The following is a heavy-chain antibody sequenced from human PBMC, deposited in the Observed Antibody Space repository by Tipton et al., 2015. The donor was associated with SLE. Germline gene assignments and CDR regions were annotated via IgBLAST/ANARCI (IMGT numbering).Heavy chain of an antibody. Sequence: TLSLTCAVSGDSIGTYYWSWIRQPAGTGLEWIGRIFSSGFTTYNPSLRSRVTMSVDTSKNQFSLNLSSVTAADTAVYYCARHQSSGPEPYYWGQGTLVTVSS. CDR1: GDSIGTYY. J-gene: IGHJ4*02. CDR3: ARHQSSGPEPYY. V-gene: IGHV4-4*07. CDR2: IFSSGFT. D-gene: IGHD6-19*01.